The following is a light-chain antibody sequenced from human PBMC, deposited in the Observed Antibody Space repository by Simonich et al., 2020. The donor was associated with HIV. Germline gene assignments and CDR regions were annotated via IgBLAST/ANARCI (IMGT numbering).Light chain of an antibody. V-gene: IGKV3-20*01. CDR2: GPS. Sequence: ELVLTQSPATLSLSPGARATLSCRTSQSVSSSYLAWYQQKPGQAPRLLIYGPSTRATGIPYRCSGSESGTDFTLTISRLEPEDCAVYYCQQYDTSLPGFTCGPGTKVDIK. CDR1: QSVSSSY. J-gene: IGKJ3*01. CDR3: QQYDTSLPGFT.